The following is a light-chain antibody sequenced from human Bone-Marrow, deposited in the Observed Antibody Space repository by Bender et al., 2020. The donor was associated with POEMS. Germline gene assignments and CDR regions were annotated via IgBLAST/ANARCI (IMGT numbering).Light chain of an antibody. CDR3: SSYTSFNTRV. V-gene: IGLV2-14*01. Sequence: QSALTQPASVSGSPGQSITISCTGTSSDVGGYTYVSWYQQHPGKAPKLMIFEVNNRPSGVPGRFSGSKSGNTASLTISGLQPEDEADYYCSSYTSFNTRVFGGGTKLTVL. CDR1: SSDVGGYTY. CDR2: EVN. J-gene: IGLJ3*02.